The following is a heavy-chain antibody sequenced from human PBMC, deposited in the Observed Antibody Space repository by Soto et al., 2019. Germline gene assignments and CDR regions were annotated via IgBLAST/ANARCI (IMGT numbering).Heavy chain of an antibody. CDR1: SGSISSSSSY. Sequence: QLQLQESGPGLVKPSETLYLTCTVSSGSISSSSSYWGWIRQPPGKGLEWIGSIYYSGNTYYNPSLKSRVTISIDSSKTQFSLKLNSVTTADTAVYYCGGQDYGAKGYYFETWGQGTLVTVSS. V-gene: IGHV4-39*01. CDR2: IYYSGNT. CDR3: GGQDYGAKGYYFET. D-gene: IGHD4-17*01. J-gene: IGHJ4*02.